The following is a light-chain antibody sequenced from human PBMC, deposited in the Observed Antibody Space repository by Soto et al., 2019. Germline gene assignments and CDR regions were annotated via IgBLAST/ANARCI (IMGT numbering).Light chain of an antibody. CDR1: QSISSW. V-gene: IGKV1-5*01. J-gene: IGKJ1*01. CDR2: DAS. CDR3: QQYNSYSWT. Sequence: IQMTQSPSTLSASVGDRVTITCRASQSISSWLAWYQQKPGKAPKLLIYDASSLESGVPSRFSGSGSGKEFTLTISSLQPDDFATYYCQQYNSYSWTFGQGTKVDIK.